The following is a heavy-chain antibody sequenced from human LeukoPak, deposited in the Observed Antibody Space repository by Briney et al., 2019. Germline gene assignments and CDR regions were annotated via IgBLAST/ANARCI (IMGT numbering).Heavy chain of an antibody. CDR2: FDPEDGGT. CDR1: GYTLTELS. Sequence: ASVKVSCKVSGYTLTELSMHWVRQAPGKGLEWMGGFDPEDGGTIYAQKFQGRVTMTEDTSTDTAYMELSSLRSEDTAVYYCATTAGDYGDRLRYDYWGQGTLVTVSS. V-gene: IGHV1-24*01. J-gene: IGHJ4*02. D-gene: IGHD4-17*01. CDR3: ATTAGDYGDRLRYDY.